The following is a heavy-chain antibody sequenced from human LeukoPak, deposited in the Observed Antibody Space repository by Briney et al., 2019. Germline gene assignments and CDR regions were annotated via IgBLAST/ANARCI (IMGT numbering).Heavy chain of an antibody. J-gene: IGHJ4*02. CDR3: AAGYYDSTYDY. Sequence: GGSLRLSCAASGFTVSSNYMSWVRQAPGKGLEWVSVIYSGGSTYYAGSVKGRFTISRDNSKNTLYLQMNSLRAEDTAVYYCAAGYYDSTYDYWGQGTLVTVSS. D-gene: IGHD3-22*01. CDR2: IYSGGST. CDR1: GFTVSSNY. V-gene: IGHV3-53*01.